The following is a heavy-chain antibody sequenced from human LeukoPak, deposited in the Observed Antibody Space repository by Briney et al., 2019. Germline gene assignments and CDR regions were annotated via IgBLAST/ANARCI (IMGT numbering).Heavy chain of an antibody. V-gene: IGHV4-38-2*01. J-gene: IGHJ4*02. D-gene: IGHD3-9*01. Sequence: SGTLSLTCAVSGYSIINNNYWGWIRQPPGKGLEWIGHIYHGGSTYYNPSLKSRVTISVDTSKNQFSVKLNSVTAADTAVYYCARTSLTGILHDFDHWGQGTLVTVSS. CDR3: ARTSLTGILHDFDH. CDR2: IYHGGST. CDR1: GYSIINNNY.